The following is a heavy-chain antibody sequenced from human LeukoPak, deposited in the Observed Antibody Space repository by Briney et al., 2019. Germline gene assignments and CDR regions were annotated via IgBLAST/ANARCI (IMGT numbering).Heavy chain of an antibody. CDR3: ARVLADYVWGNYVPYYFDY. J-gene: IGHJ4*02. CDR2: INTNTGNP. D-gene: IGHD3-16*01. Sequence: ASVKVSCKASGYTFTSYAMNWVRQAPGQGLEWMGWINTNTGNPTYAQGFTGRFVFSLDTSVSTAYLQISSLKAEDTAVYYCARVLADYVWGNYVPYYFDYWGQGTLVIVSS. CDR1: GYTFTSYA. V-gene: IGHV7-4-1*02.